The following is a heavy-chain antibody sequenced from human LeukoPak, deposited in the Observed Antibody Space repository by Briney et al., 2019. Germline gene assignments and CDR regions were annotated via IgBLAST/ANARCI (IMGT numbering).Heavy chain of an antibody. Sequence: KTPETLSLTCTVSRGSISTYYWTWIRQPPGKGLEWIGYIYFRGTTSYNPSLKSRVTISVDTSKSVLSLNLKSVTAADTALYYCTRDPTSWAGFFDYWGQGIPVTVSS. CDR3: TRDPTSWAGFFDY. V-gene: IGHV4-59*01. J-gene: IGHJ4*02. CDR1: RGSISTYY. CDR2: IYFRGTT. D-gene: IGHD2-2*01.